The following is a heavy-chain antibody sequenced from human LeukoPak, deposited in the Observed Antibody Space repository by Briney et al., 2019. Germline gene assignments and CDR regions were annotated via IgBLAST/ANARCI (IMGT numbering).Heavy chain of an antibody. J-gene: IGHJ4*02. CDR1: GFTFTSYT. D-gene: IGHD5-18*01. CDR3: VRETVDTVMAPPLDY. Sequence: GGSLRLSCAASGFTFTSYTMDWVRQAPGKGLAWVSSISSHSSYMFYADSVRGRFTVSRDNAKNSLYLQMNGLRADDTAVYYCVRETVDTVMAPPLDYWGQGTLVTVSS. V-gene: IGHV3-21*01. CDR2: ISSHSSYM.